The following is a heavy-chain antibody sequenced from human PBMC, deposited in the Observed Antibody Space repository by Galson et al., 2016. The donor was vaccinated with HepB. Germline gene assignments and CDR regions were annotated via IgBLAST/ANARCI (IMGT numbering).Heavy chain of an antibody. J-gene: IGHJ4*02. Sequence: SETLSLTCTVSGGAISGSSFYWGWIRQPPGKGLEWIGSIYYSGSTYYNPSLNSRVTISVDVSNNQFSLGLRSVTAADTAVYYCATDPHFWGQGTLVTVSS. CDR1: GGAISGSSFY. CDR3: ATDPHF. CDR2: IYYSGST. V-gene: IGHV4-39*07.